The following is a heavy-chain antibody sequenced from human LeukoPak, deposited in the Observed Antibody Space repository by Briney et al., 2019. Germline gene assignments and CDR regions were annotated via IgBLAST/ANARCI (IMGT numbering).Heavy chain of an antibody. CDR3: AKLTSGWVVAAFDY. J-gene: IGHJ4*02. V-gene: IGHV3-13*01. D-gene: IGHD5-12*01. Sequence: GGSLRLSCAASGFTFSSYDMHWVRQATGKGLEWVSAIGTDGDTFYPGSVKGRFTISRDNAENSLYLQMNSLRAEDTAVYYCAKLTSGWVVAAFDYWGQGTLVSVSS. CDR2: IGTDGDT. CDR1: GFTFSSYD.